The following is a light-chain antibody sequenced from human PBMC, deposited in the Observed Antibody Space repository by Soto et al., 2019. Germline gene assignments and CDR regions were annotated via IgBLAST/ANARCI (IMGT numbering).Light chain of an antibody. Sequence: DIQMSQSPSSPSASVGDRVTITCRASQSISTYLMWYQQKPGKAPKLLIYATSRLQSGVPSRFSGSGSGTDFTLTISSLQPEDFATYYCQQSYSTPPGTFGQGTKVDIK. J-gene: IGKJ1*01. CDR1: QSISTY. CDR2: ATS. V-gene: IGKV1-39*01. CDR3: QQSYSTPPGT.